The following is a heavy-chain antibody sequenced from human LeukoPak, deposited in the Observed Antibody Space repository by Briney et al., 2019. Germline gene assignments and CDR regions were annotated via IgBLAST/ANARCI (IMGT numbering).Heavy chain of an antibody. D-gene: IGHD2-21*02. CDR3: ANSYCGGDCYLP. CDR2: SSGSGGST. V-gene: IGHV3-23*01. Sequence: GGTLRLSCAASGVTFSSYAMSSVRQAPRKGLEWVSASSGSGGSTDYADSVKGRFIISRGNSANTLYLQMNSLRVEDTAVYYCANSYCGGDCYLPWGQGTLVTVSS. J-gene: IGHJ5*02. CDR1: GVTFSSYA.